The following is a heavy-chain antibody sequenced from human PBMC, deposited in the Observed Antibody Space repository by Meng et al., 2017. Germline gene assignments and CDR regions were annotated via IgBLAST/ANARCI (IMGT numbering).Heavy chain of an antibody. V-gene: IGHV3-43*01. D-gene: IGHD6-13*01. CDR1: GFTFDDYT. CDR2: SSWDGGST. CDR3: AREYSSSWYGDYFDY. Sequence: GGSLRLSCAASGFTFDDYTMHWVRQAPGKGLEWVSLSSWDGGSTYYADSVKGRFTISRDNSKNTLYLQMNSLRAEDTAVYYCAREYSSSWYGDYFDYWGQGTLVTVSS. J-gene: IGHJ4*02.